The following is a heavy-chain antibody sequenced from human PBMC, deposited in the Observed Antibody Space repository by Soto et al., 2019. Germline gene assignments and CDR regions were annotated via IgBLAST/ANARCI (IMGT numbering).Heavy chain of an antibody. V-gene: IGHV4-30-4*01. CDR3: ATESGSTYGYFDP. CDR1: GGSVTSDEDY. D-gene: IGHD5-18*01. CDR2: ISNSGST. Sequence: SETLSLTCTVSGGSVTSDEDYWTWIRQSPGKGLEWIGYISNSGSTGYNPSLKTRLSMSVDRSKNQFTLRLTSVTAADTAVYFCATESGSTYGYFDPWGQGTLVTVSS. J-gene: IGHJ5*02.